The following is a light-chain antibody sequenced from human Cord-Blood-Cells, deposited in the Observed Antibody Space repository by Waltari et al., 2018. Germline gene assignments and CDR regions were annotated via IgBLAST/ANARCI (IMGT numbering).Light chain of an antibody. CDR3: LSADSSGTWV. V-gene: IGLV3-16*01. CDR1: ALPKKY. J-gene: IGLJ3*02. Sequence: SYELTQPPSVSVSLGQMARITCSGEALPKKYAYWYQQKPGQFPVLVIYKDSERPSGIPVRFAGSSSGTRVTLTISGVQAEDEADYYCLSADSSGTWVFGGGTKLTVL. CDR2: KDS.